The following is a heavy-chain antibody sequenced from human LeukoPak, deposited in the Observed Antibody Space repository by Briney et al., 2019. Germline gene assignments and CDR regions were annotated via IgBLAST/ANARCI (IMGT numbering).Heavy chain of an antibody. D-gene: IGHD1-7*01. CDR1: GGSISSGGYY. CDR2: IHHSGST. Sequence: SETLSLTCTVSGGSISSGGYYWSWIRQPPGKGLEWIGYIHHSGSTYYNPSLKSRVTISVDRSKNQFSLKLSSVTVADTAVYYCARVELELPEDVFPSRCDPWGQGTLVTVSS. J-gene: IGHJ5*02. V-gene: IGHV4-30-2*01. CDR3: ARVELELPEDVFPSRCDP.